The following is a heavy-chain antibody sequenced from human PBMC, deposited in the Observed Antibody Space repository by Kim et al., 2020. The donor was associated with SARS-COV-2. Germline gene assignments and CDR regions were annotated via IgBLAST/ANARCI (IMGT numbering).Heavy chain of an antibody. CDR3: AKDVIRWVVVPAAILDY. CDR2: ISYDGSNK. D-gene: IGHD2-2*02. CDR1: GFTFSSYG. J-gene: IGHJ4*02. V-gene: IGHV3-30*18. Sequence: GGSLRLSCAASGFTFSSYGMHWVRQAPGKGLEWVAVISYDGSNKYYADSVKGRFTISRDNSKNTLYLQMNSLRAEDTAVYYCAKDVIRWVVVPAAILDYWGQGTLVTVSS.